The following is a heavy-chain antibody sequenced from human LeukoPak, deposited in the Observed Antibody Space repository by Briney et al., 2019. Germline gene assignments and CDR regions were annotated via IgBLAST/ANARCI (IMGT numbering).Heavy chain of an antibody. CDR2: IWYDGSNK. CDR1: GFTFSSYG. V-gene: IGHV3-33*01. J-gene: IGHJ6*04. CDR3: AREGPSSLVYGMDV. D-gene: IGHD2-2*01. Sequence: GRSLRLSCAASGFTFSSYGMHWVRQAPGKGLECVAVIWYDGSNKYYADSVKGRFTISRDNSKNTLYLQMNSLRAEDTAVYYCAREGPSSLVYGMDVWGKGTTVTVSS.